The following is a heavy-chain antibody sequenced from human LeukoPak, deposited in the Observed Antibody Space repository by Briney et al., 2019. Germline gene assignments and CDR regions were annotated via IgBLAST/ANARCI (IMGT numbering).Heavy chain of an antibody. Sequence: GGSLRLSCAASGFTFSDYYMSWIRQAPGKGLEWVSYISSSGSTIYYADSVKGRFTISRDNAKNSLYLQMNSLRAEDTAVYYCASAPIAVAGTVDYWGQGTLVTVSS. CDR2: ISSSGSTI. CDR1: GFTFSDYY. D-gene: IGHD6-19*01. CDR3: ASAPIAVAGTVDY. J-gene: IGHJ4*02. V-gene: IGHV3-11*01.